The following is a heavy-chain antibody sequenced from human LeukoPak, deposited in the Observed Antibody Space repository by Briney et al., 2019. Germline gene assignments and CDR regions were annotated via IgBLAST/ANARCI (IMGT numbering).Heavy chain of an antibody. Sequence: QSGGSLRLSCAASGFTFSSYGMHWVRQAAGKGLEWVAVILYDGSNKYYADSVKGRFTISRDNSKNTLYLQMNSLRAEDTAVYYCASSGSGMDVWGQGTTVTVSS. D-gene: IGHD1-26*01. CDR3: ASSGSGMDV. J-gene: IGHJ6*02. V-gene: IGHV3-30*03. CDR1: GFTFSSYG. CDR2: ILYDGSNK.